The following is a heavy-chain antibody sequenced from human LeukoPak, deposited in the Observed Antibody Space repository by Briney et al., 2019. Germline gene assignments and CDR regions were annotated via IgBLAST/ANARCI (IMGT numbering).Heavy chain of an antibody. J-gene: IGHJ4*02. V-gene: IGHV4-34*01. CDR1: GGSFSGYY. D-gene: IGHD2-15*01. CDR3: ARGYCSGGSCYLDY. CDR2: INHSGST. Sequence: SETLSLTCAVYGGSFSGYYWSWIRQPPGKGLEWIGEINHSGSTNYNPSLKSRVTISVDTSKNQFSLKLSSVTAADTAVHYCARGYCSGGSCYLDYWGQGTLVTVSS.